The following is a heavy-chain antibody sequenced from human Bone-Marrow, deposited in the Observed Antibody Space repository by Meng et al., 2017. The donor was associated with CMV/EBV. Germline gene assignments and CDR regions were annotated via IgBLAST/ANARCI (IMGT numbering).Heavy chain of an antibody. V-gene: IGHV1-8*01. CDR3: SRDQQLVPLY. CDR1: GYTFTSYD. CDR2: MNPNSGNT. Sequence: ASVKVSCKASGYTFTSYDINWVRQATGQGLEWMGWMNPNSGNTGYAQKFQGRVTMTRDTSTSTVYMELSSLRSEDTAVYYWSRDQQLVPLYWGQGTLVTVSS. J-gene: IGHJ4*02. D-gene: IGHD6-13*01.